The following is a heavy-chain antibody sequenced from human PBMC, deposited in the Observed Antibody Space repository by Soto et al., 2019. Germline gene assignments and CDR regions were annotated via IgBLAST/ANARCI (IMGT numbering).Heavy chain of an antibody. CDR3: ARNCFDF. Sequence: GGSLRLSCAASGFTFSSYSMNWVRQAPGKGLEWVSYISSSSTIYYADSVKGRFTISRDNAKNTLYLQMNSLRAEDTAVYYCARNCFDFWGQGTLVTVSS. CDR1: GFTFSSYS. CDR2: ISSSSTI. J-gene: IGHJ5*01. V-gene: IGHV3-48*04.